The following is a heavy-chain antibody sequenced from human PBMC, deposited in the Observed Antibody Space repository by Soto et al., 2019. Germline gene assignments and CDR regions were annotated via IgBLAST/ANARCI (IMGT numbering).Heavy chain of an antibody. CDR2: MCYSGST. CDR1: GGSISSHY. CDR3: ARGSTTEKVDS. V-gene: IGHV4-59*08. Sequence: PSETLSLTCTVSGGSISSHYWTRIRQSPGKGLECSGYMCYSGSTNYNSSLKSRVTMSVDTSMNQFSLALTSVTAADTAMYYCARGSTTEKVDSWGQGILVTVSS. J-gene: IGHJ4*02.